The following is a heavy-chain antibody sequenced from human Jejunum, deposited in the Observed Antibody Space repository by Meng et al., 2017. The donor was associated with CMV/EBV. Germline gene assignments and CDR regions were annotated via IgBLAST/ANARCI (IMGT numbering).Heavy chain of an antibody. J-gene: IGHJ4*02. CDR3: ARGLGHASNNSHDY. D-gene: IGHD1-1*01. CDR1: GDSIRSHY. V-gene: IGHV4-59*11. CDR2: VYYPGTP. Sequence: SGDSIRSHYWRWIRQPPGKGLAWMAYVYYPGTPTYPPSLHPPVPLSVDMSKNQVSLNLRAVTAADTAMYFCARGLGHASNNSHDYWGQGTLVTVSS.